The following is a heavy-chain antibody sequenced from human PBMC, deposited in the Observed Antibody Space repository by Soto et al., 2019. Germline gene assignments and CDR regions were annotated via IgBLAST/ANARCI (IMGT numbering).Heavy chain of an antibody. D-gene: IGHD1-26*01. V-gene: IGHV4-59*01. CDR1: GGSFSGYY. Sequence: PSETLSLTCAVYGGSFSGYYWSWIRQPPGKGLEWIGYINYSGSTNYNPSLRSRVTISVDTSKNQFSLKLSSVTAADTAVYYCARRYGGNFDFWGQGTLVTVSS. CDR2: INYSGST. CDR3: ARRYGGNFDF. J-gene: IGHJ4*02.